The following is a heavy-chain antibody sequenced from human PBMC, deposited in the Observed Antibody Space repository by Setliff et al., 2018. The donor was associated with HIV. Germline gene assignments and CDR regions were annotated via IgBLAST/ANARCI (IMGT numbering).Heavy chain of an antibody. CDR2: IKQDGSEK. D-gene: IGHD3-22*01. CDR3: ARDHRPYFYDKAWFDP. CDR1: GFTFSSYW. Sequence: GGSLRLSCAASGFTFSSYWMSWVRQAPGKGLEWVANIKQDGSEKYYVDSVKGRFTISRDNDKNHLYLEMSSLTHEDTAVYYCARDHRPYFYDKAWFDPWGQGTLVTVSS. J-gene: IGHJ5*02. V-gene: IGHV3-7*03.